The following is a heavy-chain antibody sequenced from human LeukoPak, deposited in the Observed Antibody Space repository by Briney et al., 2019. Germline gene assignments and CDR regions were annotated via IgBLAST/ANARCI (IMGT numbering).Heavy chain of an antibody. V-gene: IGHV1-2*02. CDR3: ARDHCGGGYCYFDY. D-gene: IGHD2-21*01. CDR2: INPNSGGT. J-gene: IGHJ4*02. Sequence: GASVKVSCKASGYTFAGYYMHWARQAPGQGLEWMGWINPNSGGTNYAQKFQGRVTMTTDTSTSTANMELRSLRSDDTAVYYCARDHCGGGYCYFDYWGQGTLVTVSS. CDR1: GYTFAGYY.